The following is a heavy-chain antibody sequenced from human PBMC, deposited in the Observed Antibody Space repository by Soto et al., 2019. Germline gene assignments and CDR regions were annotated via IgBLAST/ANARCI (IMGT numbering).Heavy chain of an antibody. CDR3: ARVSDDIVLTSEW. V-gene: IGHV3-13*01. CDR2: IGTAGDT. J-gene: IGHJ4*02. Sequence: GGALRLSCAASGFTFSSYDIHWVRQATGKGLEWVSAIGTAGDTYYPGSVKGRFTISRENAKNSLYLQMNSLRAGDTAVYYCARVSDDIVLTSEWWGQGTLVTVSS. CDR1: GFTFSSYD. D-gene: IGHD2-8*01.